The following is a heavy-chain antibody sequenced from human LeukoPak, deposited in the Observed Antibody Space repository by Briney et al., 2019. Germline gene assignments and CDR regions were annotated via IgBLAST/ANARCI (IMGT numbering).Heavy chain of an antibody. V-gene: IGHV3-30-3*01. D-gene: IGHD4-17*01. CDR1: GFTFSSYA. CDR2: ISYDGSNK. Sequence: GRSLRLSCSASGFTFSSYAMHWVRQAPGKGLEWVAVISYDGSNKYYADSVKGRFTISRDNSKNTLYLQMNSLRAEDTAVYYCARDLSDYGDYGAFDIWGQGTMVTVSS. CDR3: ARDLSDYGDYGAFDI. J-gene: IGHJ3*02.